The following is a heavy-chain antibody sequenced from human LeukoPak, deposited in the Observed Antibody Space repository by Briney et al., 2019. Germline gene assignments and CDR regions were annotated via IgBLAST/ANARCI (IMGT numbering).Heavy chain of an antibody. CDR3: ARQEARNYYYEGLDY. CDR1: GFIFSGYA. Sequence: PGRSPRLSCVASGFIFSGYAIHWVRQAPGKGLEWVSLISYNGGRKEYADSVKGRFTIDRDNSKNTVYLQMNSLRPDDTAIYFCARQEARNYYYEGLDYWGQGNLVTVSS. V-gene: IGHV3-30*04. D-gene: IGHD3-22*01. J-gene: IGHJ4*02. CDR2: ISYNGGRK.